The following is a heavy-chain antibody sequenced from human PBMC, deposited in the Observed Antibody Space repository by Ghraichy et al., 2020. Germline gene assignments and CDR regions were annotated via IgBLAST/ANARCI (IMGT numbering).Heavy chain of an antibody. CDR1: GYTFTGYY. Sequence: ASVKVSCKASGYTFTGYYMHWVRQAPGQGLEWMGRTNPNSGGTNYAQKFQGRVTMTRDTSISTAYMELSRLRSDDTAVYYCAREKQGMVQGVIRYQTYYFDYWGQGTLVTVSS. CDR3: AREKQGMVQGVIRYQTYYFDY. CDR2: TNPNSGGT. V-gene: IGHV1-2*06. D-gene: IGHD3-10*01. J-gene: IGHJ4*02.